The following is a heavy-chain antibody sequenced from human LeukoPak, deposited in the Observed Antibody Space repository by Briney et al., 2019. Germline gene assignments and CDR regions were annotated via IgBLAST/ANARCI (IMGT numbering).Heavy chain of an antibody. CDR3: ARMKYGDYIDY. Sequence: GGSLRLSCAASGFTFSSSWMHWVRQAPGKGLVWVSNIKSDGSRIYYADSVKGRFTISRDNAKNTLYLQMNSLRAEDTAVYYCARMKYGDYIDYWGQGTLVTVSS. CDR2: IKSDGSRI. D-gene: IGHD4-17*01. V-gene: IGHV3-74*01. CDR1: GFTFSSSW. J-gene: IGHJ4*02.